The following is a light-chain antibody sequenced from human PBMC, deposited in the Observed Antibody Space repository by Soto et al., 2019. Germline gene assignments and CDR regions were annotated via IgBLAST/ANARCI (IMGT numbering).Light chain of an antibody. Sequence: QSALTQPPSATGSPGQSVTISCTGTSSDVGGYNYDSWYQQHPGKAPKLMIYEDSNPPSGVPDRFSGSKSGNTASLTVSGLQADDEAAYYCSSYAGSSRNVFGTGTKLTVL. CDR1: SSDVGGYNY. J-gene: IGLJ1*01. CDR3: SSYAGSSRNV. V-gene: IGLV2-8*01. CDR2: EDS.